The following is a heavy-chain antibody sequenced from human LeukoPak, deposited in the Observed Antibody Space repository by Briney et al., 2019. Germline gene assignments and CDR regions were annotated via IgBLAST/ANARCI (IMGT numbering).Heavy chain of an antibody. D-gene: IGHD3-9*01. CDR3: ARSIGLTGGGVDV. J-gene: IGHJ6*02. CDR1: GFTFSDYN. V-gene: IGHV3-11*01. Sequence: GGSLRLSCAACGFTFSDYNMNWVRQARGKGLEWVSYITDSGNTIHYADSVKRRFTIPRDNAKNSLYLQTNSRRAEDTAVYYCARSIGLTGGGVDVWGQGTTVTVSS. CDR2: ITDSGNTI.